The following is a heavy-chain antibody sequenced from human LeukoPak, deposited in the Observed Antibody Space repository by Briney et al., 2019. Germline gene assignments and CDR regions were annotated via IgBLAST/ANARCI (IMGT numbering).Heavy chain of an antibody. Sequence: GASVKVSCKASGGTFSSYAISWVRQTPGQGLEWMGWISPYKGNTKYPQKFQGRVTMTTDTATSTGYMELRSLRSDDTAVYYCARDPSYYDLWNGSGERSNNYGMDVWGQGTTVTVSS. D-gene: IGHD3-3*01. V-gene: IGHV1-18*01. CDR3: ARDPSYYDLWNGSGERSNNYGMDV. CDR1: GGTFSSYA. CDR2: ISPYKGNT. J-gene: IGHJ6*02.